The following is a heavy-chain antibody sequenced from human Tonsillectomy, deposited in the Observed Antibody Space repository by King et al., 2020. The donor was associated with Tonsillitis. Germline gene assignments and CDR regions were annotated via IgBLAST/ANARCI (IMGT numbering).Heavy chain of an antibody. Sequence: VQLVESGGGLVKPGGSLRLSCGASGFSFSDHYMSWIRQAPGKGLEWLSCISSSGNTEYYADSVRGRFTISRDNANNLLYLQMNSLTAEDTAIYYCATNKDYYNYDSDYWGQGTLVTVSS. CDR3: ATNKDYYNYDSDY. CDR2: ISSSGNTE. D-gene: IGHD4-11*01. CDR1: GFSFSDHY. V-gene: IGHV3-11*01. J-gene: IGHJ4*02.